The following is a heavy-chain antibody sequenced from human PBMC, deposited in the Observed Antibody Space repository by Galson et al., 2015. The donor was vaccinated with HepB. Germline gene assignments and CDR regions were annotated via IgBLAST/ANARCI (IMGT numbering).Heavy chain of an antibody. J-gene: IGHJ6*04. V-gene: IGHV3-72*01. Sequence: SLRLSCAASGFIFSNHYMDWVRQAPGKGLEWVARVRNKASSNTTDYAASVRGRFTISRDDLKNSVYLQMNSLKTEDTALYYCARGEVWGKGTTVTVSS. CDR1: GFIFSNHY. CDR3: ARGEV. CDR2: VRNKASSNTT.